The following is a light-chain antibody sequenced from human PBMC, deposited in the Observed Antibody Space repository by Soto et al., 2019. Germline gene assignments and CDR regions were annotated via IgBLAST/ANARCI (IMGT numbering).Light chain of an antibody. Sequence: DIQMTQSPSTLSASVGDTFTFTCRASQSVSGWLAWYQQKPGEAPKLLIYGASALPRGVPSRFSGSGSGTKFTLTIASLQPDDFATYYCQQYETFSGTFGPGTKVDI. CDR3: QQYETFSGT. CDR2: GAS. V-gene: IGKV1-5*01. CDR1: QSVSGW. J-gene: IGKJ1*01.